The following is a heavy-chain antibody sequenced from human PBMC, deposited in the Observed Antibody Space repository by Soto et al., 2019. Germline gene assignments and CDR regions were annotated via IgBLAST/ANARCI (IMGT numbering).Heavy chain of an antibody. Sequence: PSETLSLTCTVSGGSISSSSYYWGWIRQPPGKGLEWIGSIYYSGSTYYNPYLKSRVTISVDTSKNQFSLKLSSVTAADTAVYYCARDMVRGVGPWNWFDPWGQGTLVTVSS. J-gene: IGHJ5*02. CDR1: GGSISSSSYY. CDR2: IYYSGST. D-gene: IGHD3-10*01. CDR3: ARDMVRGVGPWNWFDP. V-gene: IGHV4-39*02.